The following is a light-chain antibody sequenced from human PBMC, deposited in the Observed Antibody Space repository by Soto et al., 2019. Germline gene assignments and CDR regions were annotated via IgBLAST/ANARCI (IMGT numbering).Light chain of an antibody. V-gene: IGLV3-1*01. CDR1: KLGNKY. Sequence: SYELTQPPSVSVSPGQTASITCSGDKLGNKYACWYQQKPGQSPVLVIYQDNKRPSGIPERFSGSNSGKTATLTISGTQAMDEADYYCQAWDSSTGVFGTGTKVTVL. J-gene: IGLJ1*01. CDR2: QDN. CDR3: QAWDSSTGV.